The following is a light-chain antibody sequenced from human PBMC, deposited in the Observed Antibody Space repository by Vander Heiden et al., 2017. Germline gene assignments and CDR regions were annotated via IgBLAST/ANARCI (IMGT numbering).Light chain of an antibody. Sequence: DIQLTQSPSSLSASVGERVTIPCQASQDISTFLNWYQQKQGKAPRLLIYDAYKWETGVPSRFSGSGYGTGFSLTISSRQLEDIATYYCQRYENVPPPTFGQGTRLEIK. CDR3: QRYENVPPPT. CDR1: QDISTF. V-gene: IGKV1-33*01. J-gene: IGKJ5*01. CDR2: DAY.